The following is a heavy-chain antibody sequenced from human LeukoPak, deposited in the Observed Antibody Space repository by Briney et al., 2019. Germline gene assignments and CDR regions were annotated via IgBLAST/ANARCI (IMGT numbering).Heavy chain of an antibody. CDR1: GYTFTSYG. CDR2: ISCYNGDT. J-gene: IGHJ4*02. Sequence: ASVKVSCKASGYTFTSYGISWVRQAPGQGLEWMGWISCYNGDTHYAQKFQGRVTMTTDKSTSTAYMEVRSLRSDDTAVYYCARDPSNTSGYYAYFDNWGQGTLVTVSS. V-gene: IGHV1-18*01. D-gene: IGHD6-19*01. CDR3: ARDPSNTSGYYAYFDN.